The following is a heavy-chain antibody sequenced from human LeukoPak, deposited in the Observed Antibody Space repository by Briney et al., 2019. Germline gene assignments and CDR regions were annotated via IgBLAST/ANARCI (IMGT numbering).Heavy chain of an antibody. CDR2: TYYRSKWYN. CDR3: AGDQASVYSGYGYLGGFDY. Sequence: SQTLSLTCAISGDSVSSNSAAWNWIRQSPSRGLEWLGRTYYRSKWYNDYAVSVKSRITINPDTSKNQFSLQLNSVTPEDTAVYYCAGDQASVYSGYGYLGGFDYWGQGTLVTVSS. D-gene: IGHD5-12*01. CDR1: GDSVSSNSAA. V-gene: IGHV6-1*01. J-gene: IGHJ4*02.